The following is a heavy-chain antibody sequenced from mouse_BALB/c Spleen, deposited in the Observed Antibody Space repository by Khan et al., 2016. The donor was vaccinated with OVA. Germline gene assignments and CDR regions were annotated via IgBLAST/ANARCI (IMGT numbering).Heavy chain of an antibody. CDR3: ARCYGSDFDY. Sequence: EVQLQQSGPELVKPGASVKISCKASGYSFTGYFMNWVMQSRGESLEWIGRINPHIGETFYNQKFKGKATLTVDESSSTAHMELRSLASEDSAVYYCARCYGSDFDYWGQGTTLTVSS. V-gene: IGHV1-20*02. J-gene: IGHJ2*01. CDR2: INPHIGET. CDR1: GYSFTGYF. D-gene: IGHD1-1*01.